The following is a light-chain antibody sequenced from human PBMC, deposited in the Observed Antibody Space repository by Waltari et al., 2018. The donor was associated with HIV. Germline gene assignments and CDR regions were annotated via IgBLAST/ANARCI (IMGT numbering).Light chain of an antibody. CDR3: HQYYSSPLT. J-gene: IGKJ4*01. CDR1: QSLLLSFNNKNY. CDR2: WAS. Sequence: DIVMTQSPDSLAVSLGERAPINCTSRQSLLLSFNNKNYLAWYQQKPGQPPKLLIYWASTRGSGVPDRFRGSGSGTDFTLTIDSLQPEDVAVYYCHQYYSSPLTLGGGTKMEI. V-gene: IGKV4-1*01.